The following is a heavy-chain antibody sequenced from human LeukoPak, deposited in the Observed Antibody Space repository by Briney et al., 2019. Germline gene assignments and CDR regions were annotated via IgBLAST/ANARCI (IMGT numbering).Heavy chain of an antibody. V-gene: IGHV4-34*01. J-gene: IGHJ4*02. CDR1: GGSFSGYY. D-gene: IGHD3-10*01. Sequence: SETLSLTCAVYGGSFSGYYWSWIRQPPGKGLEWIGEINHSGSTNYNPSLKSRVTISVDTSKNQFSLKLSSVTAADTAVYYCARGLTVRGVIITGGPSDYWGQGTLVTVSS. CDR3: ARGLTVRGVIITGGPSDY. CDR2: INHSGST.